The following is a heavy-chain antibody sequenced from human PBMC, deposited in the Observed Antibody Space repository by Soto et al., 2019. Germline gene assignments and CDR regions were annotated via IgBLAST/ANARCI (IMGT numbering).Heavy chain of an antibody. CDR3: AKELCISTVCYVFFDH. J-gene: IGHJ4*02. CDR1: GFTFDDYT. CDR2: ISWNSGTI. V-gene: IGHV3-9*01. Sequence: EVTLVESGGGLVQPGRSLRLSCAASGFTFDDYTMHWVRQAPGKGLEWVSYISWNSGTIGYGDSVRGRFTISRDNAKNSLYLQMNSLRAEDTALYYCAKELCISTVCYVFFDHWGQGTLVSVSS. D-gene: IGHD2-2*01.